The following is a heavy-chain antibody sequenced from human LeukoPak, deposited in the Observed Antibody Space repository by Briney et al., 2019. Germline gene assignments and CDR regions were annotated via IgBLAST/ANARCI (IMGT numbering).Heavy chain of an antibody. CDR1: GFTFSSYS. CDR3: TKNNHSMGYFDWLSLDWFDP. J-gene: IGHJ5*02. Sequence: GGSLRLSCAASGFTFSSYSMNWVRQAPGKGLEWVGRIISKIDGGTTDYAAPVKGRFTISRDDSKNTLYLQMNSLKTEDTAVYYCTKNNHSMGYFDWLSLDWFDPWGQGTLVTVSS. V-gene: IGHV3-15*01. CDR2: IISKIDGGTT. D-gene: IGHD3-9*01.